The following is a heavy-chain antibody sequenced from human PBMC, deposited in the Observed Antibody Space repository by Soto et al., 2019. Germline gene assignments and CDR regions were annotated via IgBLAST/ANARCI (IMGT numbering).Heavy chain of an antibody. Sequence: GESLKISCKGSGYSFTSYWIGWVRQMPGKGLEWMGIIYPGDSDTRYSPSFQGQVTISADKSISTAYLQWSSMKASDTAMYYCARHKGYNWNYYYYGMDVWGQVTTVSLSS. J-gene: IGHJ6*02. V-gene: IGHV5-51*01. CDR2: IYPGDSDT. D-gene: IGHD1-20*01. CDR1: GYSFTSYW. CDR3: ARHKGYNWNYYYYGMDV.